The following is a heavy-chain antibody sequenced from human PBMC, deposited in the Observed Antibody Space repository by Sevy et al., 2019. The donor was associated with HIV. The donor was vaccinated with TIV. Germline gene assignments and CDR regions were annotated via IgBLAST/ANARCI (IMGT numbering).Heavy chain of an antibody. CDR1: GFTFSSYS. D-gene: IGHD3-22*01. CDR3: ARDPPGEYYYDSSGYYPSGMDV. CDR2: ISSSSSTI. V-gene: IGHV3-48*01. Sequence: GGSLRLSCAASGFTFSSYSINWVRQAPGKGLEWVSYISSSSSTIYYADSVKGRFTISRDNAKNSLYLQMNSLRAEDTAVYYCARDPPGEYYYDSSGYYPSGMDVWGQGTTVTVSS. J-gene: IGHJ6*02.